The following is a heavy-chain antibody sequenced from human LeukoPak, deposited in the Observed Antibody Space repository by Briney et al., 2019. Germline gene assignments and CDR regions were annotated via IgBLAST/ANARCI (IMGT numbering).Heavy chain of an antibody. CDR1: GFSFRSYA. V-gene: IGHV3-23*01. D-gene: IGHD3-3*01. J-gene: IGHJ4*02. Sequence: PGGSLRLSCVGSGFSFRSYAMSWVRQAPGKGLERVSAISHSSSGTYYPDSVKGRFTISRDNSKSTLYMEMNSLRDEDTAVYYCAKVINSGYYYYFDYWGQGTLVTVSS. CDR3: AKVINSGYYYYFDY. CDR2: ISHSSSGT.